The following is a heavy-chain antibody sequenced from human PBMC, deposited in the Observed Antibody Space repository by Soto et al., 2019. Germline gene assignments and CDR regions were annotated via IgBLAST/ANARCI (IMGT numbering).Heavy chain of an antibody. Sequence: WGSLRLSCVGSGFIFSNNGMHWFRQTPGKGLEWVAFMSYDGSDTFYADSVKGRFTISRDNSKNTLFLHMSNLRAEDTAMYYCTIVRVADSALDHWGQGTLVTVSS. V-gene: IGHV3-30*02. CDR2: MSYDGSDT. CDR1: GFIFSNNG. D-gene: IGHD3-10*02. J-gene: IGHJ4*02. CDR3: TIVRVADSALDH.